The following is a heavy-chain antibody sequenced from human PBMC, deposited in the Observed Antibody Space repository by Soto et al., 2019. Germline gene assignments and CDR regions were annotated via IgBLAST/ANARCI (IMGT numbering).Heavy chain of an antibody. CDR2: INHSGST. CDR3: ASSSTKGGSVY. Sequence: SETLSLTCAVYGGSFSGYYWSWIRQPPGKGLEWIGEINHSGSTNYNPSLKSRVTISVDTSKNQFSRRLSSVTAADTAVYCCASSSTKGGSVYWGQGTLVTVSS. J-gene: IGHJ4*02. D-gene: IGHD5-12*01. V-gene: IGHV4-34*01. CDR1: GGSFSGYY.